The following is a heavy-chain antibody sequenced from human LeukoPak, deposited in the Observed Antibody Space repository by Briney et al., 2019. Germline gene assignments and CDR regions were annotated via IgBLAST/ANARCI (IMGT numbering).Heavy chain of an antibody. CDR2: ITSSGNAM. Sequence: GGSLRLPCAASGFTFTDYYMSWIRQAPGRGLEWLSYITSSGNAMYYVDSVKGRFTISRDNANNSLYLHMNSLRPEDTAIYYCGRGYRTPTPWAQGTLVTVSS. CDR1: GFTFTDYY. D-gene: IGHD1-1*01. J-gene: IGHJ5*02. V-gene: IGHV3-11*01. CDR3: GRGYRTPTP.